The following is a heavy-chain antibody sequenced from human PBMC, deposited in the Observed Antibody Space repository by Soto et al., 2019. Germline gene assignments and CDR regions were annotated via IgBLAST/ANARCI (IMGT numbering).Heavy chain of an antibody. CDR3: AKDSYQLLLGYYGMDV. J-gene: IGHJ6*02. V-gene: IGHV3-30*18. Sequence: GSLRLSCAASGFTFSSYGMHWVRQAPGKGLEWVAVISYDGSNKYYADSVKGRFTISRDNSKNTLYLQMNSLRAEDTAVYYCAKDSYQLLLGYYGMDVWGQGTTVTVSS. CDR1: GFTFSSYG. D-gene: IGHD2-2*01. CDR2: ISYDGSNK.